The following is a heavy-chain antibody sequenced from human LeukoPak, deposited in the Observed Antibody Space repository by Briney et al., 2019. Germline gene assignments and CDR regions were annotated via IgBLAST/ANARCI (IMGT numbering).Heavy chain of an antibody. CDR2: VWGDDDFNTT. Sequence: PGGSLRLSCTTSGFPFRNYVFNWVRQAPGKGLAWVASVWGDDDFNTTNTADSVKGRFSISRDNSKNTVILEMKSLRFEDTARYYCARGSYPRLGAGNFFDYWGQGTQVTVSS. CDR1: GFPFRNYV. V-gene: IGHV3-23*01. J-gene: IGHJ4*02. CDR3: ARGSYPRLGAGNFFDY. D-gene: IGHD1-26*01.